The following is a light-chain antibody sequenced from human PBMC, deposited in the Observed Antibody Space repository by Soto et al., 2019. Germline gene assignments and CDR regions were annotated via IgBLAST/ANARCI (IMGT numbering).Light chain of an antibody. CDR3: AAWDASLNGPV. CDR1: NSNIGRNT. V-gene: IGLV1-44*01. J-gene: IGLJ2*01. CDR2: TNN. Sequence: QSVLSQPPSASGTPGQRVIISCSGSNSNIGRNTVNWYQLLPGTAPKLLIYTNNQRPSGVPDRFSASKSGTSASLAISGLQSEDEADYYSAAWDASLNGPVFGGGTKLTVL.